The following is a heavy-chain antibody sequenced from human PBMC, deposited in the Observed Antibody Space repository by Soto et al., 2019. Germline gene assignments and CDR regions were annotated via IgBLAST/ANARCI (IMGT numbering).Heavy chain of an antibody. J-gene: IGHJ6*02. CDR1: GFTFSIYA. CDR2: LSASGDNT. D-gene: IGHD1-26*01. V-gene: IGHV3-23*01. CDR3: TRASSVRNHMGV. Sequence: QPGGSLRLSCAASGFTFSIYAMNWVRLAPGKGLEWVSALSASGDNTYYADSVKGRFTISRDNSKNTLYLQMNSLRAEDTALCYCTRASSVRNHMGVWGPGTTGAVSS.